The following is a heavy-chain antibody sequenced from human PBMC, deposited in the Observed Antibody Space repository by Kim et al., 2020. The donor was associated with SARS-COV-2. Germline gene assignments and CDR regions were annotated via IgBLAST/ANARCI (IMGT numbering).Heavy chain of an antibody. CDR3: VRGGWRDPFDV. V-gene: IGHV6-1*01. CDR2: FI. J-gene: IGHJ3*01. D-gene: IGHD6-19*01. Sequence: FIEYAISVKSRMTIHPDTSKNQFSLQLDSVTPEDTAVYFCVRGGWRDPFDVWGQGTVVTVSS.